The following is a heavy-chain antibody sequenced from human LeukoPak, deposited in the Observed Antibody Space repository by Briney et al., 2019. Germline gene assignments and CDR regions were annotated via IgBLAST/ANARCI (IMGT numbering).Heavy chain of an antibody. D-gene: IGHD1-26*01. CDR2: IYTSGTT. Sequence: PSETLSLTCTVSGGSISSYYWSWIRQPAGKGLEWIGRIYTSGTTHYNPSLKSRVTMSVDTSKNQFSLKLSSVTAADTAVYYCAREGGGSYYYADYYYMDVWGKGTTVTISS. CDR3: AREGGGSYYYADYYYMDV. CDR1: GGSISSYY. J-gene: IGHJ6*03. V-gene: IGHV4-4*07.